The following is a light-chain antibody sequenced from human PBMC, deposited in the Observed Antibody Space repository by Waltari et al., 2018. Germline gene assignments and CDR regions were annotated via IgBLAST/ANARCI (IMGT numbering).Light chain of an antibody. CDR2: EAS. J-gene: IGKJ4*01. CDR1: QSVSSY. CDR3: QQRSNWLT. V-gene: IGKV3-11*01. Sequence: EIVLTQSPATLSLSPGERATLSCRASQSVSSYLAWYQQNPGQAPRLLIYEASNRATGIPAMFSGSGSGTDFTLTISSLEPEDFAVYYCQQRSNWLTFGGGTKVEIK.